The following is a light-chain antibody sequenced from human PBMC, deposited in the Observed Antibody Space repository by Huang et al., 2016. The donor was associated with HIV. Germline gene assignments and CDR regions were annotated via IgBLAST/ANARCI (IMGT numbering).Light chain of an antibody. CDR3: LQYYSVPQT. Sequence: DIVMTQSPDSLAVSPGERATINCKSSQSVLYSLSKQNYLAWFQQKPGWPPKLLIYCAPTRESGVPDRFSGSGSGTDFTLTINNLQAEDVAVYFCLQYYSVPQTFGHGTKVEIK. J-gene: IGKJ1*01. CDR2: CAP. CDR1: QSVLYSLSKQNY. V-gene: IGKV4-1*01.